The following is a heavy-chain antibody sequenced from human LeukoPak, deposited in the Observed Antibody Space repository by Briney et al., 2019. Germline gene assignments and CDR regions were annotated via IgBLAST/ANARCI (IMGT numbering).Heavy chain of an antibody. V-gene: IGHV4-59*07. D-gene: IGHD6-19*01. CDR2: IYYSGST. J-gene: IGHJ4*02. Sequence: ASDTLSLTCTVSGGSISSYYWSWIRQPPGKGLEWIGYIYYSGSTNYNPSLKSRVTISVDTSKNQFSLKLSSVTAADTAVYYCARGAVANVNFDYWGQGTLVTVSS. CDR3: ARGAVANVNFDY. CDR1: GGSISSYY.